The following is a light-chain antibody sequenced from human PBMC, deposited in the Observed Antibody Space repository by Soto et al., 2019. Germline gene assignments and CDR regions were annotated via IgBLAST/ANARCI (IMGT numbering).Light chain of an antibody. CDR2: YDD. Sequence: QAVVTQPPSVSAAPGQRVTISCSGSNSNIGNNAVNWYQQLPGKAPKLLIHYDDRVPSGVSDRFSGSKSGTSASLAISALQSEDEADYYCAAWDDSLSGPLFGGGTQLTVL. CDR3: AAWDDSLSGPL. J-gene: IGLJ3*02. CDR1: NSNIGNNA. V-gene: IGLV1-36*01.